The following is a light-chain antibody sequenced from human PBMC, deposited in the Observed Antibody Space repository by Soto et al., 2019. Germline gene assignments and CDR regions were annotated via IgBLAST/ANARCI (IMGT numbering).Light chain of an antibody. V-gene: IGKV1-5*01. J-gene: IGKJ1*01. CDR1: QSISSW. Sequence: DIQMTQSPSTLSASVGDRVTITCRASQSISSWLAWYQQKPGKAPQLLIYDASRLESGVPSRVSGSGSGTEFTLNIGSLQPDEFATYYCQQYNSYSWTCGQGTKMEIK. CDR2: DAS. CDR3: QQYNSYSWT.